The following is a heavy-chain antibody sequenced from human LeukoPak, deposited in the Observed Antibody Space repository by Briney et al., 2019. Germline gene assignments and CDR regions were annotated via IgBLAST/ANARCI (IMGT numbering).Heavy chain of an antibody. J-gene: IGHJ6*03. CDR1: GYTFTSYG. Sequence: GASVKVSCKASGYTFTSYGISWVRQAPGQGLEWMGGIIPIFGTANYAQKFQGRVTITADESTSTAYMELSSLRSEDTAVYYCARADTDTDYYYYMDVWGKGTTVTVSS. CDR3: ARADTDTDYYYYMDV. CDR2: IIPIFGTA. V-gene: IGHV1-69*13. D-gene: IGHD2-2*02.